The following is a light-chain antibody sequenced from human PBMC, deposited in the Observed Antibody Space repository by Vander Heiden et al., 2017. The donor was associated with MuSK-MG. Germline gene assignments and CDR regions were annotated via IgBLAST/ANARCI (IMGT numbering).Light chain of an antibody. CDR1: SSDVGGYNY. J-gene: IGLJ1*01. CDR3: SSYTSIITVVV. V-gene: IGLV2-14*03. Sequence: LAQPASLCRSPLKSLTISCPRTSSDVGGYNYAAWYQQHPGTAPKLMIYDDSNRPSGVSNRFSGSKSGTSASLTISGLQAEDEADYYCSSYTSIITVVVFGTGTKVTVL. CDR2: DDS.